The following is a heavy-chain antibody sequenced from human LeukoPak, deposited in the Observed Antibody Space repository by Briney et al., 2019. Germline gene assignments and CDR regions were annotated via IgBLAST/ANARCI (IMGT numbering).Heavy chain of an antibody. J-gene: IGHJ6*02. CDR3: ARGAYSSSWYPPSYGMDV. V-gene: IGHV1-8*01. CDR1: GYTFTSYD. CDR2: MNPNSGNT. D-gene: IGHD6-13*01. Sequence: GASVKVSCKASGYTFTSYDINWVRQATGQGLEWMGWMNPNSGNTGYAQKFQGRVTLTRNTSISTAYMELSSLRSEDTAVYYCARGAYSSSWYPPSYGMDVWGQGTTVTVSS.